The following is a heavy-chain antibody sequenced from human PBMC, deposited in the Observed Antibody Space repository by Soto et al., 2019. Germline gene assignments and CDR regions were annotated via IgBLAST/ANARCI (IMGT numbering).Heavy chain of an antibody. D-gene: IGHD6-13*01. V-gene: IGHV3-73*01. J-gene: IGHJ4*02. CDR1: GFTFSGSA. Sequence: EVQLVESGGGLVQPGGSLKLSCAASGFTFSGSAMHWVRQASGKGLEWVGRIRSKANSYATAYAASVKGRFTISRDDSKNTAYLQMNSLKPEDTAVYYCTRRLQAAAGDYWGQGTLVTVSS. CDR3: TRRLQAAAGDY. CDR2: IRSKANSYAT.